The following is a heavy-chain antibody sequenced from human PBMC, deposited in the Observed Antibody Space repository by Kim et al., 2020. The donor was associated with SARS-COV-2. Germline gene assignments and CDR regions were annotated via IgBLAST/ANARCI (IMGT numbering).Heavy chain of an antibody. D-gene: IGHD6-19*01. CDR3: AKDSGTVAGADAFDI. J-gene: IGHJ3*02. V-gene: IGHV3-23*01. Sequence: DSVKGRFTISRDNSKNTLYLQMNSLRAEDTAVYYCAKDSGTVAGADAFDIWGQGTMVTVSS.